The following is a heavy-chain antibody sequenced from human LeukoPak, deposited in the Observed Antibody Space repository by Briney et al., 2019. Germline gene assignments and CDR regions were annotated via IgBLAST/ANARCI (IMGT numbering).Heavy chain of an antibody. CDR2: IYYSGST. J-gene: IGHJ4*02. D-gene: IGHD6-6*01. CDR3: ARPPKIAARPGFDY. V-gene: IGHV4-39*01. Sequence: SETLSLTCTVSGGSISSSSYYWGWIRQPPGKGLEWIGSIYYSGSTYYNPSLKSRVTISVDTSRNQFSLNLSSVTASDTAVYYCARPPKIAARPGFDYWGQGTLVTVSS. CDR1: GGSISSSSYY.